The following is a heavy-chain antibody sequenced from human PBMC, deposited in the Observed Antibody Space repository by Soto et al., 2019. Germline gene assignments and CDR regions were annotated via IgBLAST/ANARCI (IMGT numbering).Heavy chain of an antibody. V-gene: IGHV1-69*13. CDR2: IIPIFGTA. CDR1: GGTFSSYA. Sequence: ASVKVSCKASGGTFSSYAISWVRQAPGQGLEWMGGIIPIFGTANYAQKFQGRVTITADESTSTAYMELSSLRSEDTAVYYCASNQLESLPNYYYYGMDVWGQVTTGTVS. D-gene: IGHD1-1*01. J-gene: IGHJ6*02. CDR3: ASNQLESLPNYYYYGMDV.